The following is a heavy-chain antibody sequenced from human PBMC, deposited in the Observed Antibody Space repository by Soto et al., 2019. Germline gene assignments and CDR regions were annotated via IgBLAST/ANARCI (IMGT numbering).Heavy chain of an antibody. V-gene: IGHV3-33*01. CDR3: ARERSGLDY. CDR1: GFTISSYG. Sequence: QVQLVESGGGVVQPGRSLRLSCVASGFTISSYGMHWVRQAPGKGLEWVAVIWYDGSNKYYADSVKGRFTISRDNSKNTLYLQMNSLRAEDTAVYYCARERSGLDYWGQGTLVTVSS. D-gene: IGHD1-26*01. J-gene: IGHJ4*02. CDR2: IWYDGSNK.